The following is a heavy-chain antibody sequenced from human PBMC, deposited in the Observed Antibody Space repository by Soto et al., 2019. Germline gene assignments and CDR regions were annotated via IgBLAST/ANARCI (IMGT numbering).Heavy chain of an antibody. J-gene: IGHJ4*02. D-gene: IGHD3-22*01. CDR1: GFTFSTSD. V-gene: IGHV3-13*04. CDR2: IGTTGDT. Sequence: GGSLRLSCSASGFTFSTSDMHWVRQGTGKGLEWVSAIGTTGDTYYAGSVKGRFTISRENAKNSLYLQMNSLRAGDTAIYFCASAIGPTLFDYWGQGTLVTVSS. CDR3: ASAIGPTLFDY.